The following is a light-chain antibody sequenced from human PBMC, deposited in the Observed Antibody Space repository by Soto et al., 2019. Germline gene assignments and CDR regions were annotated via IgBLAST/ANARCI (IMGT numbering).Light chain of an antibody. CDR2: DAS. V-gene: IGKV3-20*01. CDR1: QSVGDNY. Sequence: DIVMTQSPGILSLSPGERATLSCRASQSVGDNYLAWYQQKPGQAPRLLIYDASNRAPGIPDRFSGSGSGTDFALTISRLEPEDFAVYYCQQFGISPETFGQGTKVEIK. J-gene: IGKJ1*01. CDR3: QQFGISPET.